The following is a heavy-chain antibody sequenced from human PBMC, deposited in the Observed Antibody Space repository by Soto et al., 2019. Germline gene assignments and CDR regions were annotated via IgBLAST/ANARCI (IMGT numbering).Heavy chain of an antibody. CDR2: IGGSGGNT. CDR3: ARVASDYINSVDH. CDR1: GFIFNAYA. J-gene: IGHJ4*02. V-gene: IGHV3-23*01. D-gene: IGHD4-4*01. Sequence: EVQLLESGGGLVQPGESLRLSCAASGFIFNAYAMTWVRQAPGKGPEWVSAIGGSGGNTYYAASVKGRFTISRYNSKDTVNLEMNRLRVDDTAVYFCARVASDYINSVDHWGQGILVTVSS.